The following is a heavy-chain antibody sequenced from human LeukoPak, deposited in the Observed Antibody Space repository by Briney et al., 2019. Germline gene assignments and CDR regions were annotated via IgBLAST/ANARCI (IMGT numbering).Heavy chain of an antibody. Sequence: PSETLSLTCAVYGGSFSGYYRSWIRQPPGKGLEWIGEINHSGSTNYNPSLKSRVTISVDTSKNQFSLKLSSVTAADTAVYYCARGGNGSGRPFDYWGQGTLVTVSS. J-gene: IGHJ4*02. D-gene: IGHD3-10*01. V-gene: IGHV4-34*01. CDR2: INHSGST. CDR1: GGSFSGYY. CDR3: ARGGNGSGRPFDY.